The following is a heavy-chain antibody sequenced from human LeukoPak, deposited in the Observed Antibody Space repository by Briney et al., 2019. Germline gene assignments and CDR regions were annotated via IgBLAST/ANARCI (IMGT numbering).Heavy chain of an antibody. CDR2: IYYSGST. V-gene: IGHV4-59*01. J-gene: IGHJ4*02. CDR1: GGSISSYY. CDR3: ARGEQQLVPFDY. D-gene: IGHD6-13*01. Sequence: SETLSLTCTVSGGSISSYYWSWIRQPPGKGLEWIGYIYYSGSTNYNPSLKSRVTISVDTSKNQFSLKLSSVTAADTAVHYCARGEQQLVPFDYWGQGTLVTVSS.